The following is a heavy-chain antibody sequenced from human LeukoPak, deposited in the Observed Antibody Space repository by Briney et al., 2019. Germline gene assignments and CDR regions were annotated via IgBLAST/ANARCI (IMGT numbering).Heavy chain of an antibody. J-gene: IGHJ4*02. CDR2: ISSSSSYI. D-gene: IGHD3-22*01. Sequence: PGGSLRLSCAASGFTFSSYSMNWVRQAPGKGLEWVSSISSSSSYIYYADSVKGRFTISRDNAKNSLYLQMNSLRAEDTAVYYCARDPAVDYYDSSGYPDYWGQGTLVTVSS. CDR1: GFTFSSYS. CDR3: ARDPAVDYYDSSGYPDY. V-gene: IGHV3-21*01.